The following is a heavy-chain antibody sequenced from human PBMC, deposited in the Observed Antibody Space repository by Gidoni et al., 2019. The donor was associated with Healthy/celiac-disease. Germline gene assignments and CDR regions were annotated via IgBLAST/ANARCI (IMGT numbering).Heavy chain of an antibody. Sequence: VQLVESGGGVVQPGRSLRLSCASSGFPFRSYARHCVRQAPGKGLEWVAVISYDGSNKYYADSVKGGFTISRDNSKNTQYLQMNSLRAEDTAVYYCASNSSPYYYYGMDVWGKGTTVTVSS. CDR2: ISYDGSNK. D-gene: IGHD6-13*01. V-gene: IGHV3-30-3*01. CDR3: ASNSSPYYYYGMDV. CDR1: GFPFRSYA. J-gene: IGHJ6*04.